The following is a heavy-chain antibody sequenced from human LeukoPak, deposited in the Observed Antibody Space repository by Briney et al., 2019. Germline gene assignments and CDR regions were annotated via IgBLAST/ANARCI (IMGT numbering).Heavy chain of an antibody. V-gene: IGHV3-7*01. D-gene: IGHD3-10*01. CDR3: ARGGYYFGSGDGFDI. CDR2: IKQDEGEK. Sequence: GGSLRLSCAVSGFTFSSYWMSWVRQAPGKGLEWVANIKQDEGEKYYVDSVKGRFTISRDNAKNSLYLQMNSLRAEDTAVYYCARGGYYFGSGDGFDIWGQGTMVTVSS. CDR1: GFTFSSYW. J-gene: IGHJ3*02.